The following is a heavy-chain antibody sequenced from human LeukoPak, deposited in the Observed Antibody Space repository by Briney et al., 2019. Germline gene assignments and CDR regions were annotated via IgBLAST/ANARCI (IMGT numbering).Heavy chain of an antibody. J-gene: IGHJ4*02. V-gene: IGHV1-69*13. CDR1: GGTFSSYA. CDR3: ARELGYSSSSGLGY. CDR2: IIPIFGTA. D-gene: IGHD6-6*01. Sequence: ASVKVSCKASGGTFSSYAISWVRQAPGQGLEWMGGIIPIFGTANYAQKFQGRVTITADESTSTAYMELSSLRSEDTAVYYCARELGYSSSSGLGYWGQGTLVTVSS.